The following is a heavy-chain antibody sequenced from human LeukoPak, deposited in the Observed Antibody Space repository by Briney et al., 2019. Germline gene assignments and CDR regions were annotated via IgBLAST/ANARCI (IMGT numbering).Heavy chain of an antibody. CDR3: ARQGYTYYYDNSGYYPFDY. D-gene: IGHD3-22*01. CDR1: GGSISSSSYY. CDR2: IYYSGST. Sequence: SETLSLTCTVSGGSISSSSYYWGWIRQPPGKGLEWIGSIYYSGSTYYNPSLKSRVTISVDTSKNQFSLKLSSVTAADTAVYYCARQGYTYYYDNSGYYPFDYWGQGTLVTVSS. J-gene: IGHJ4*02. V-gene: IGHV4-39*01.